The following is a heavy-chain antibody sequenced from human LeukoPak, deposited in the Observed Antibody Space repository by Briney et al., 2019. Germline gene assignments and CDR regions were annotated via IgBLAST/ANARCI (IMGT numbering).Heavy chain of an antibody. CDR1: GGSISSGGYY. Sequence: SQTLSLTCTVSGGSISSGGYYWSWIRQHPGKGLEWIGCIYYSGSTYYNPSLKSRVTISVDTSKNQFSLKLSSVTAADTAVYYCARGASYGDYVGNNWFDPWGQGTLVTVSS. J-gene: IGHJ5*02. CDR2: IYYSGST. V-gene: IGHV4-31*03. D-gene: IGHD4-17*01. CDR3: ARGASYGDYVGNNWFDP.